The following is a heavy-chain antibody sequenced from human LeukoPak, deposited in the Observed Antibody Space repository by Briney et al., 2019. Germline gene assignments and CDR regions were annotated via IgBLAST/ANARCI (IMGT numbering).Heavy chain of an antibody. D-gene: IGHD2-21*01. CDR1: ADIFSSNG. CDR3: ARDVPGAYCGTPASISVH. CDR2: ISASNGNT. J-gene: IGHJ4*02. V-gene: IGHV1-18*01. Sequence: ASVKDSCKACADIFSSNGISGGRQAPRQEREGEGWISASNGNTNYAQNVQDRVTLTTDTYTTTAYMELRSLRSDETAVYYCARDVPGAYCGTPASISVHWGQGTLVSVSS.